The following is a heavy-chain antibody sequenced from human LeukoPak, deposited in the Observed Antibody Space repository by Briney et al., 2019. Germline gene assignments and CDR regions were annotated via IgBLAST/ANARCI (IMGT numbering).Heavy chain of an antibody. CDR3: ARDRGDSSGYFDY. CDR2: IRYDGRNK. CDR1: GFTFSNYG. V-gene: IGHV3-30*02. D-gene: IGHD3-22*01. Sequence: GGSLRLSCAASGFTFSNYGMHWVRQAPGKGLEWVGFIRYDGRNKYYADFVKGRFTISRDNSKNTLYLQMNSLRAEDTAVYYCARDRGDSSGYFDYWGQGTLVTVSS. J-gene: IGHJ4*02.